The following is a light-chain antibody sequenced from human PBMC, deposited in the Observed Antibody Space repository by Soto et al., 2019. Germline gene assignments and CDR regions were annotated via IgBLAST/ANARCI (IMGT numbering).Light chain of an antibody. CDR3: QQYDNWPPWT. CDR1: QSVSSN. Sequence: EIVMTQSPATLSVSPGERVTLSCRASQSVSSNLAWYQQKPGQAPRLLIYGASTRATDIPGRFSGSGSGTEFTLTISSLQSEDFAVYYCQQYDNWPPWTFGQGTKVDIK. V-gene: IGKV3-15*01. CDR2: GAS. J-gene: IGKJ1*01.